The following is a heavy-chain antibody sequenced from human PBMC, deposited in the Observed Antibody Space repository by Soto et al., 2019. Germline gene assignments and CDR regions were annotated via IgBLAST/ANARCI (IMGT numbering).Heavy chain of an antibody. J-gene: IGHJ4*02. Sequence: GGSLRLSCAASGFTFSNYWMTWVRQAPGKGLEWVATINQDGTEKYYVDSVEGRFTISRDNAKNSMYLQMNSPRAEDTAVYYCAKDRPRRTSGYFFDYWGQGTPVTVSS. D-gene: IGHD1-1*01. CDR3: AKDRPRRTSGYFFDY. CDR1: GFTFSNYW. V-gene: IGHV3-7*01. CDR2: INQDGTEK.